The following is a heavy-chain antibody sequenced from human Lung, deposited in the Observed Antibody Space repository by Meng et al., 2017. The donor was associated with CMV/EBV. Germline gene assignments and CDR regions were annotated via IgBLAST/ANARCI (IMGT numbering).Heavy chain of an antibody. Sequence: SVXVSXXTFGYTFTGYYIHWVRQAPGPGLEWMGWINPNSGDTTYAQNFQGRVTMTRDTSITTAYMELSRLRSDDTAVYYCARLDDYGDTSKFDVWGQGTTVT. V-gene: IGHV1-2*02. CDR1: GYTFTGYY. CDR2: INPNSGDT. D-gene: IGHD4-17*01. CDR3: ARLDDYGDTSKFDV. J-gene: IGHJ6*02.